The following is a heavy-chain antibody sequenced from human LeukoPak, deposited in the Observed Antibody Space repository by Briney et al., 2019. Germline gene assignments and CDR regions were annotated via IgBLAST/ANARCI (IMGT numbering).Heavy chain of an antibody. CDR1: GFTFSSYW. CDR2: INSDGSST. J-gene: IGHJ2*01. CDR3: AREGATDWYFHL. Sequence: GGSLRLSCAASGFTFSSYWMHWVRQAPGKGLVWVSRINSDGSSTCYADSVKGRFTISRDNAKNTLYLQMSSLRAEDTAVYYCAREGATDWYFHLWGRGTLVTVSS. V-gene: IGHV3-74*01. D-gene: IGHD5-12*01.